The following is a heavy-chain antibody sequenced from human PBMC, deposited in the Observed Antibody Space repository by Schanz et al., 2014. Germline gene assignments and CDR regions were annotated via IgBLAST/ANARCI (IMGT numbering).Heavy chain of an antibody. J-gene: IGHJ5*02. CDR2: IVPIAGIT. V-gene: IGHV1-69*09. Sequence: QVHLVQSGAEVKKPGSSVKVSCKASGGTFSSDTFSWVRQAPGQGLEWMGRIVPIAGITNYAQRFQGRVTITADKSSDTAYMELSSLRSEDMAVYYCAREVGLYDRGWFDPWGQGTLVVVSS. CDR1: GGTFSSDT. CDR3: AREVGLYDRGWFDP. D-gene: IGHD3-22*01.